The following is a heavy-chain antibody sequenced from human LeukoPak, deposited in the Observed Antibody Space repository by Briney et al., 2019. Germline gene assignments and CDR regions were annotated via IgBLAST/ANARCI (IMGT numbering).Heavy chain of an antibody. V-gene: IGHV1-46*01. J-gene: IGHJ4*02. CDR2: INSSGGST. CDR3: ARSRDGYYFDY. D-gene: IGHD2-2*01. CDR1: GYTFTNYY. Sequence: GASVKVSCKASGYTFTNYYLHWVRQAPGQGLEWMGIINSSGGSTSYAQKFQGRVTMTRDTSTSTVYMELSSLRSEDTAVYYCARSRDGYYFDYWGRGTLVTVSS.